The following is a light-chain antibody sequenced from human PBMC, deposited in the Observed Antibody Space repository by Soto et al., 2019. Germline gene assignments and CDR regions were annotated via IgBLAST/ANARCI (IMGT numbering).Light chain of an antibody. CDR1: RSDIGAYNF. CDR3: SSWTTSTTMI. V-gene: IGLV2-14*03. Sequence: QSALTQPASVSGSPGQSITISCTGTRSDIGAYNFVSWYQQHPGEVPKLMLYDVNVRPSGVSKRFSGSKSGNTASLTISGLQAEDEADYYCSSWTTSTTMIFGGGTEVTVL. CDR2: DVN. J-gene: IGLJ2*01.